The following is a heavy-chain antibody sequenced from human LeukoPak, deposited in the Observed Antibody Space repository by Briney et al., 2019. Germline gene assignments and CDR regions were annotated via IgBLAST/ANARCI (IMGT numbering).Heavy chain of an antibody. V-gene: IGHV3-30-3*01. CDR1: EFTFSSYA. Sequence: GGSLRLSCAASEFTFSSYAMHWVRQAPDKGLEWVAVISYDGSNQYYADSVKGRFTISRDNSKNTVYLQMNSLTSEGTAMYYCAKDLFCTGGSCYSGRLQHWGQGTLVTVSS. J-gene: IGHJ1*01. CDR3: AKDLFCTGGSCYSGRLQH. D-gene: IGHD2-15*01. CDR2: ISYDGSNQ.